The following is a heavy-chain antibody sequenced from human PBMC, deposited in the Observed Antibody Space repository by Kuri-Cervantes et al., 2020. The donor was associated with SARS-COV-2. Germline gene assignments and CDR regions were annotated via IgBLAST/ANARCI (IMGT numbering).Heavy chain of an antibody. CDR2: ISSSDSTT. Sequence: GESLKISCVASGFTFRDYYMSWIRQAPGKGLEWISYISSSDSTTYYADSVKGRFTISRDNAKRTLFLQMNSLRVDDTAVCYCSRDQVSAAGTANYWGQGALVTVSS. CDR3: SRDQVSAAGTANY. D-gene: IGHD6-13*01. CDR1: GFTFRDYY. V-gene: IGHV3-11*01. J-gene: IGHJ4*02.